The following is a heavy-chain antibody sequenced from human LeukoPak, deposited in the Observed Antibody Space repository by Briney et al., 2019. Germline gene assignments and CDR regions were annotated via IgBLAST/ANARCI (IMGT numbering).Heavy chain of an antibody. V-gene: IGHV3-21*01. D-gene: IGHD3-10*01. CDR2: ISNSSSYI. J-gene: IGHJ4*02. CDR1: GFTFSSYT. CDR3: ASGLFLWSGESS. Sequence: GGSLRLSCAVSGFTFSSYTMNWVRQAPGKGLEWVSSISNSSSYIYYADSVKGRFTISRDNAKNSLYLQMNSLRAEDTAVYYCASGLFLWSGESSWGQGTLVTVSS.